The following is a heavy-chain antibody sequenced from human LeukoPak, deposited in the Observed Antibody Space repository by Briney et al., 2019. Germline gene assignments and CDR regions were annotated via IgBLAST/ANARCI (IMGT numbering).Heavy chain of an antibody. CDR2: IYPGDSAT. V-gene: IGHV5-51*01. CDR1: GYSFTSYW. CDR3: ARHIAVAGQGVYFQH. J-gene: IGHJ1*01. Sequence: GESLKISCKGSGYSFTSYWIGWVRQMHGKGLEWMGIIYPGDSATRYSPSFQGQVTISAEKSISTAYLQWSSLKASDTAMYYCARHIAVAGQGVYFQHWGQGTLVTVSS. D-gene: IGHD6-19*01.